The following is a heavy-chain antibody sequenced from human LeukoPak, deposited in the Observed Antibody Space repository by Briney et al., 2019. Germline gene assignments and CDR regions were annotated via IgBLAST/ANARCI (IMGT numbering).Heavy chain of an antibody. Sequence: ASVKVSCKVSGYTLTELSMHWVRQAPGKGLEWMGGFDPEDGKTIYARKFQGRVTMTEDTSTDTAYMELSSLRSEDTAVYYCATFTFPWDRYSYGYVGGWFDPWGQGTLVTVSS. D-gene: IGHD5-18*01. V-gene: IGHV1-24*01. CDR1: GYTLTELS. CDR3: ATFTFPWDRYSYGYVGGWFDP. J-gene: IGHJ5*02. CDR2: FDPEDGKT.